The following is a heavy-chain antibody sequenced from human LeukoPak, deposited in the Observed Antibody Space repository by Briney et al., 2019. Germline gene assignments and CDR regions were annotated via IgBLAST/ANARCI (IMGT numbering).Heavy chain of an antibody. Sequence: SETLSLTCTVFGGSISNYHWSWIRQPAGKGLEWIGQIHTSGSTNYNPPLKSRVTMSIDTPENQLSLTIRSVTAADTAVYYCARRDISSGWSFDYWGQGTLVTVSS. D-gene: IGHD6-19*01. CDR2: IHTSGST. J-gene: IGHJ4*02. CDR3: ARRDISSGWSFDY. CDR1: GGSISNYH. V-gene: IGHV4-4*07.